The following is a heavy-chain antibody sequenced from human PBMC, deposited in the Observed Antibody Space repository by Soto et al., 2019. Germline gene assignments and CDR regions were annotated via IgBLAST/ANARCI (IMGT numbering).Heavy chain of an antibody. V-gene: IGHV3-48*03. Sequence: GGSLRLSCAASGFTFSSYEMNWVRQAPGKGLEWVSYISSSGSTIYYADSVKGRFTISRDNAKNSLYLQMNSLRAEDTAVYYCARQYDYVWGSYRFYWFDPWGQGTLVTVSS. CDR3: ARQYDYVWGSYRFYWFDP. CDR2: ISSSGSTI. J-gene: IGHJ5*02. D-gene: IGHD3-16*02. CDR1: GFTFSSYE.